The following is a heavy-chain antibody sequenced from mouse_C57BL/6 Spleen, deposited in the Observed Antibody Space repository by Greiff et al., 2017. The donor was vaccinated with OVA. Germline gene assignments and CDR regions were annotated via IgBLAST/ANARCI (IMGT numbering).Heavy chain of an antibody. CDR2: INPNNGGT. V-gene: IGHV1-18*01. Sequence: EVKLMESGPELVKPGASVKIPCKASGYTFTDYNMDWVKQSHGKSLEWIGDINPNNGGTIYNQKFKGKATLTVDKSSSTAYMELRSLTSEDTAVYYCARKKASWDDAMDYWGQGTSVTVSS. J-gene: IGHJ4*01. D-gene: IGHD4-1*01. CDR1: GYTFTDYN. CDR3: ARKKASWDDAMDY.